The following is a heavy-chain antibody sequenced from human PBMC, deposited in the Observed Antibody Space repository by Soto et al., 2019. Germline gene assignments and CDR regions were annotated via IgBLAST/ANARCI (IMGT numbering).Heavy chain of an antibody. Sequence: QVQLVQSGAEVKKPGSSVKVSCKASGGNFSNYAISWVRQAPGQGLEWMGGITPIFGTTTYAQRLQGRVTITADESATTAHMELSSLRSEDTAVYYCARVITVTPVGYYGMDVWGQGTTVTVSS. D-gene: IGHD4-4*01. CDR1: GGNFSNYA. V-gene: IGHV1-69*01. J-gene: IGHJ6*02. CDR3: ARVITVTPVGYYGMDV. CDR2: ITPIFGTT.